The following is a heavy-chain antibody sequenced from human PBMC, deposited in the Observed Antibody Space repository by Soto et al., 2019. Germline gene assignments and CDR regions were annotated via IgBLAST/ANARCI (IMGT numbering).Heavy chain of an antibody. CDR2: IGTAGDT. V-gene: IGHV3-13*01. Sequence: EVQLVESGGGLVQPGGSLRLSCAASGFTFSSYDMHWVRQATGKGLEWVSAIGTAGDTYYPGSVKGRFTISRENAKNSLYLQMNSLRAGDTAVYYCARGGVVVAATLYCMDVWGQGTTVTVSS. J-gene: IGHJ6*02. D-gene: IGHD2-15*01. CDR3: ARGGVVVAATLYCMDV. CDR1: GFTFSSYD.